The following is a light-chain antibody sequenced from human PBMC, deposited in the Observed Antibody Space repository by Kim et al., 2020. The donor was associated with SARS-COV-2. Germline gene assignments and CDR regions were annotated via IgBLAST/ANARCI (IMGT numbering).Light chain of an antibody. CDR2: GAS. J-gene: IGKJ2*01. V-gene: IGKV3-20*01. CDR1: QGVSGSY. Sequence: WSPGGGGAVSCGASQGVSGSYVAWYQQKPGQAPRLLLYGASSRATGIPDRFSGSGSGTDFTLTISRLEPEDFAVYYCQQYGSSPYTFGQGRKLEI. CDR3: QQYGSSPYT.